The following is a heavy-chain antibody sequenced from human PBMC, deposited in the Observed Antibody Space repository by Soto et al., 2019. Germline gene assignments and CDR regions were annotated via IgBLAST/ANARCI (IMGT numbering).Heavy chain of an antibody. Sequence: SVKVSCKASGGSFSSNAISWVRQAPGQGLEWMGGIIPILGSANYAQKFQDRLTITADGSTTTTYMELSSLRSEDAAVYYCASRERVDAFDIWGQGTLVTVSS. CDR2: IIPILGSA. J-gene: IGHJ3*02. V-gene: IGHV1-69*13. CDR3: ASRERVDAFDI. CDR1: GGSFSSNA. D-gene: IGHD1-26*01.